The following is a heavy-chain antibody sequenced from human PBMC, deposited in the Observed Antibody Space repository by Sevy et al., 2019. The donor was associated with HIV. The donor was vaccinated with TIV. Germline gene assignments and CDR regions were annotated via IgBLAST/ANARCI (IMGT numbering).Heavy chain of an antibody. CDR1: GGSIRSSHW. CDR3: AREEYFYGSGTYGYGMDV. D-gene: IGHD3-10*01. V-gene: IGHV4-4*02. CDR2: IYYSGSR. J-gene: IGHJ6*02. Sequence: SETLSLTCAVSGGSIRSSHWWSWVRQSPGKGLEWIGEIYYSGSRNYNPSLKIRLTISVDTSNNLFSLRLSSVTAADTAVYYCAREEYFYGSGTYGYGMDVWGQGTTVTVSS.